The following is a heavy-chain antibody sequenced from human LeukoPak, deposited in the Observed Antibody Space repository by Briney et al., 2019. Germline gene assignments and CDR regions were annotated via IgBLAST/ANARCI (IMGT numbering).Heavy chain of an antibody. Sequence: PGGSLRLSCSAFGFIFSSYAIHWVRQAPGKGLECVSSISSNAVSTFYAESVRGRFTISRDNSKNTLFLQMTSLRDEDTAVYYCVKDRSSSSSRYFDYWGQGTLVTVSS. V-gene: IGHV3-64D*09. CDR1: GFIFSSYA. J-gene: IGHJ4*02. CDR2: ISSNAVST. D-gene: IGHD6-13*01. CDR3: VKDRSSSSSRYFDY.